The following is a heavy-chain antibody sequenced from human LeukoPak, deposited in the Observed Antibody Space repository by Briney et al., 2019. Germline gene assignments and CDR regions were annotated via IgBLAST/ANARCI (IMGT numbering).Heavy chain of an antibody. CDR1: GGSISSYY. V-gene: IGHV4-59*12. CDR2: IYNRGST. J-gene: IGHJ6*03. D-gene: IGHD4-23*01. Sequence: PSETLSLTYTVSGGSISSYYWSWIRQPPEKGLEWIGHIYNRGSTNYNPSLKSRVTISVDTSKNQFSLKLSSVTAADTAVYYCARGPDYGGNSTPRGYYYMDVWGKGTTVTVSS. CDR3: ARGPDYGGNSTPRGYYYMDV.